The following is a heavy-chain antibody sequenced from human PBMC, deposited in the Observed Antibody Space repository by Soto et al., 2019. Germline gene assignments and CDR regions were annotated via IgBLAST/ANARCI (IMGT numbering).Heavy chain of an antibody. CDR2: ISAYNGNT. Sequence: PSKISCKAGGSTCTSYGSCWVQQAPQQGLEWMRWISAYNGNTNYAQKLQGRVTMTTDTSTSTAYMELRSLRSDDTAVYYCASANYLASSGQGGFDLWGQGTMVTVSS. D-gene: IGHD3-22*01. CDR1: GSTCTSYG. CDR3: ASANYLASSGQGGFDL. J-gene: IGHJ3*01. V-gene: IGHV1-18*04.